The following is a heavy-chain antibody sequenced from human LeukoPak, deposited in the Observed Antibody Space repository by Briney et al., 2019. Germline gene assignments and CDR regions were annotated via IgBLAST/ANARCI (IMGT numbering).Heavy chain of an antibody. Sequence: VESLKISCKGSGYSFTSYWIGWVRQMPGKGLEWMGIIYPGDSDTRYSPSFQGQVTISADKSISTAYLQWSSLEASDTAMYYCARRQGFPPRKNYYYYGMDVWGQGTTVTVSS. CDR3: ARRQGFPPRKNYYYYGMDV. CDR1: GYSFTSYW. V-gene: IGHV5-51*01. CDR2: IYPGDSDT. J-gene: IGHJ6*02.